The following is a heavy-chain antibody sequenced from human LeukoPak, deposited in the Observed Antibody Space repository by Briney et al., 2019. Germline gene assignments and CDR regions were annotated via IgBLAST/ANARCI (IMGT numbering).Heavy chain of an antibody. CDR2: ISYDGSNK. D-gene: IGHD3-3*01. V-gene: IGHV3-30-3*01. CDR3: ARGSGPSYDFWSGYYSGFDY. Sequence: PGGSLRLSCAAPGFTFSSYAMHWVRQAPGKGLEWVAVISYDGSNKYYADSVKGRFTISRDNSKNTLYLQMNSLRAEDTAVYYCARGSGPSYDFWSGYYSGFDYWGQGTLVTVSS. J-gene: IGHJ4*02. CDR1: GFTFSSYA.